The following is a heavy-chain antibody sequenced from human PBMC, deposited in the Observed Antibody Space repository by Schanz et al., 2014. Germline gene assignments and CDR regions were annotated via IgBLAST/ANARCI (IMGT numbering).Heavy chain of an antibody. Sequence: QVQLQESGPGLVKPSQTLSLTCTVSGGSISSATYYWSWIRQHPGKGLEWIGYIYYSGSTYYNPSLKSRVTISVDTSKNQFSLNLSSATAADTAVYYCARDRGHGDLPGDIWGQGTMVTVSS. CDR2: IYYSGST. V-gene: IGHV4-31*03. J-gene: IGHJ3*02. CDR1: GGSISSATYY. D-gene: IGHD4-17*01. CDR3: ARDRGHGDLPGDI.